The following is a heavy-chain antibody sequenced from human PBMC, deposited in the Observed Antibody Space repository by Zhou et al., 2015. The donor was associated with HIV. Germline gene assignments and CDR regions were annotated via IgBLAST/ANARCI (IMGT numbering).Heavy chain of an antibody. D-gene: IGHD3-22*01. CDR1: GGTFSSYA. J-gene: IGHJ3*01. Sequence: QVQLVQSGAEVKKPGSSVKVSCKASGGTFSSYAISWVRQAPGQGLEWMGGIIPIFGTTDYALNLRDRVTIIADKSTSTVYMQLNSLRSEDTAVYYCVRLLGDGSGYPDTFDLWGQGTTVT. V-gene: IGHV1-69*06. CDR3: VRLLGDGSGYPDTFDL. CDR2: IIPIFGTT.